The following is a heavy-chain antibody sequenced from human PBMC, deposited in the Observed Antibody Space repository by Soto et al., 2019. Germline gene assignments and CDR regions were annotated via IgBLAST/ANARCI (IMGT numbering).Heavy chain of an antibody. Sequence: GVSLRLSCAASGFTFSSYAMSWVRQAPGKGLEWVSAISGSGGSTYYADSVKGRFTISRDNSKNTLYLQMNSLRAEDTAVYYCAKDQFVTSYYYYGMDVWGQGTTVTVSS. CDR1: GFTFSSYA. J-gene: IGHJ6*02. V-gene: IGHV3-23*01. CDR3: AKDQFVTSYYYYGMDV. CDR2: ISGSGGST. D-gene: IGHD6-6*01.